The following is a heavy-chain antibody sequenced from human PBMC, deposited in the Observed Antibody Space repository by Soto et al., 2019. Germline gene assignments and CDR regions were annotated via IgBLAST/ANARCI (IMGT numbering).Heavy chain of an antibody. CDR3: ARTYSDAFDI. J-gene: IGHJ3*02. V-gene: IGHV3-11*01. CDR1: GFTFRDYY. CDR2: ISSSGTGI. D-gene: IGHD2-15*01. Sequence: GGSLRLSCAASGFTFRDYYMTWIRQAPGKGLEWVSYISSSGTGIYYPDSVKGRFTISRDNAKNALYLQMSSLRAEDTAVYYCARTYSDAFDIWGQGTMVTVSS.